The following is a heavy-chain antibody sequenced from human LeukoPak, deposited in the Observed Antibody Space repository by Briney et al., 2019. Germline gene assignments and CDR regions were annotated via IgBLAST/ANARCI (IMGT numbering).Heavy chain of an antibody. V-gene: IGHV3-20*04. J-gene: IGHJ4*02. D-gene: IGHD3-10*01. CDR1: GFTFDDYG. Sequence: GGSLRLSCAASGFTFDDYGMGWVRQAPGKGLEWVSGINWNGGSTGYADSVKGRFTISRDNAKNSLYLQMNSLRAEDTALYYCARGTAGVEFDYWGQGTLVTVSS. CDR3: ARGTAGVEFDY. CDR2: INWNGGST.